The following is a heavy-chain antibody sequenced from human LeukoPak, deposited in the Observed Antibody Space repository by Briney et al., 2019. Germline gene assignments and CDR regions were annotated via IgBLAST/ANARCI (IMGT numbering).Heavy chain of an antibody. CDR2: MNPNSGNT. CDR1: GYTFSNYD. V-gene: IGHV1-8*01. D-gene: IGHD3-3*01. CDR3: ARGITIFGVVTLDY. J-gene: IGHJ4*02. Sequence: ASVKVSCKASGYTFSNYDINWVRQATGQGLEWMGWMNPNSGNTGYAQKFQGRVTMTRNTSISTAYMELSSLRSEDTAVHYCARGITIFGVVTLDYWGQGTLVTVSS.